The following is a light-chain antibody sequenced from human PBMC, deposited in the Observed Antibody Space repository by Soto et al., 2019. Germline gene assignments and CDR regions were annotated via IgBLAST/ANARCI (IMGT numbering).Light chain of an antibody. V-gene: IGKV3-11*01. CDR3: QQYNNWPRT. CDR1: QSISKY. CDR2: DAT. Sequence: VLTQSPATLSLSPGEGASLSCRASQSISKYLAWYQQKPGQAPRLLIYDATNRATGIPARFSGSGYGTDFTLTISSLEPEDFAVYYCQQYNNWPRTFGQGTKVEIK. J-gene: IGKJ1*01.